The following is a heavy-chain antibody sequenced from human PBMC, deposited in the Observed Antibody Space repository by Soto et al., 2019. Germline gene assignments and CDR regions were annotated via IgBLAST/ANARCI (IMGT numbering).Heavy chain of an antibody. CDR3: ATGSYSYGWGFYYYGMDV. Sequence: ASVKVSCKASGYTFTSYGISWVRQAPGQGLEWMGWISAYNGNTNYAQKLQGRVTMTTDTSTSTAYMELRSLRSDDTAVYYCATGSYSYGWGFYYYGMDVWGQGTTVTVSS. D-gene: IGHD5-18*01. CDR1: GYTFTSYG. V-gene: IGHV1-18*01. J-gene: IGHJ6*02. CDR2: ISAYNGNT.